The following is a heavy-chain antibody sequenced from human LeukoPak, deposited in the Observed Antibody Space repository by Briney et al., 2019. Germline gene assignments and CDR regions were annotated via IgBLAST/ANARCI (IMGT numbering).Heavy chain of an antibody. D-gene: IGHD2-2*01. CDR3: VRGLGYCSSTRCSPGYYMDV. CDR2: MNPNSGNT. V-gene: IGHV1-8*03. Sequence: AASVKVSCKASGYTFTSYDINWVRQATGQGLEWMGWMNPNSGNTGYAQKFQGRVTITRNTSISTAYMELSSLRSEDTAVYYCVRGLGYCSSTRCSPGYYMDVWGKGTTVTVSS. J-gene: IGHJ6*03. CDR1: GYTFTSYD.